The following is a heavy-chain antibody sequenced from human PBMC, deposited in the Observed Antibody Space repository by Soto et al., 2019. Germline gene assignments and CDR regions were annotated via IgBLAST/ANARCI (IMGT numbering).Heavy chain of an antibody. CDR2: INHSGST. D-gene: IGHD5-12*01. V-gene: IGHV4-34*01. J-gene: IGHJ6*02. CDR1: GGSFSGYY. CDR3: ARGLAKYYYYGMDV. Sequence: SETLSLTCAVYGGSFSGYYWSWIRQPPGKRLEWIGEINHSGSTNYNPSLKSRVTISVDTSKNQFSLKLSSVTAADTAVYYCARGLAKYYYYGMDVWGQGTTVTVSS.